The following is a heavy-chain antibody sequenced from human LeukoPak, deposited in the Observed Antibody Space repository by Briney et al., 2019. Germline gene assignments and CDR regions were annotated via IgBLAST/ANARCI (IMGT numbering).Heavy chain of an antibody. CDR2: IKEDGSEK. V-gene: IGHV3-7*01. Sequence: GGSLRLSCAASGFTFNSYWMNWVRQAPGKGLEWVANIKEDGSEKYYVDSVNGRFTISRDNDKNSLFLQMNSLRAEDMAVYYCARGRDPAYWGQGTLVTVCS. CDR1: GFTFNSYW. CDR3: ARGRDPAY. J-gene: IGHJ4*02.